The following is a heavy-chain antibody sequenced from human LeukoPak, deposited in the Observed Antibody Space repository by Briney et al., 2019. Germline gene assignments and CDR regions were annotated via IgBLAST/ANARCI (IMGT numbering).Heavy chain of an antibody. J-gene: IGHJ4*02. V-gene: IGHV1-69*13. CDR3: ARGRNDPFYDF. CDR1: GYTFTGYY. CDR2: IIPIFGTA. D-gene: IGHD3-3*01. Sequence: SVKVSCKASGYTFTGYYMHWVRQAPGQGLEWMGGIIPIFGTANYAQKFQGRVTITAGESTSTAYMELSSLRSEDTAVYYCARGRNDPFYDFWSQGTLVTVSS.